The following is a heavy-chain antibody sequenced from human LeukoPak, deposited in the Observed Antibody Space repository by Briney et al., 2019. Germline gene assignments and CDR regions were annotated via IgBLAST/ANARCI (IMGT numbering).Heavy chain of an antibody. V-gene: IGHV4-38-2*02. CDR2: IYHSGNI. D-gene: IGHD3-10*01. CDR1: GYSISSGYY. Sequence: SETLSLTCTVSGYSISSGYYWGWIRQPPVKGLQWIGSIYHSGNIYYNPSLKSRVTISVDTSKNQFSLKLSSVTAADTAVYYCARSNYGSNYYYMDVWGKGTTVTVSS. CDR3: ARSNYGSNYYYMDV. J-gene: IGHJ6*03.